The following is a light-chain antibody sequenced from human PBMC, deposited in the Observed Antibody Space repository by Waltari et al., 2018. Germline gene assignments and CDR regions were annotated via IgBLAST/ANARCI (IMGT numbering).Light chain of an antibody. J-gene: IGKJ4*01. V-gene: IGKV3-15*01. CDR3: KQYNNWSSLT. Sequence: EIVMTQSPATLSVSPGERATLSCRTSQSVRTNLAWYQQKPGQAPRLLMYDASTSATGIPARFSGSGSGTEFTLTISSLQSEDFAVYYCKQYNNWSSLTFGGGTKVEIK. CDR1: QSVRTN. CDR2: DAS.